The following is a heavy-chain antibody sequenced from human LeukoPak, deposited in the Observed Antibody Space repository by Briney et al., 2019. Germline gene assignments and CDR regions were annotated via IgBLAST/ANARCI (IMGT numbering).Heavy chain of an antibody. CDR2: ISGSGGST. CDR3: ARPPYSSGWYSGY. D-gene: IGHD6-19*01. CDR1: GFTFSSYA. Sequence: GGSLRLSCAASGFTFSSYAMSWVRQAPGKGLEWVSAISGSGGSTYYADSVKGRFTISRDNSKNTLYLQMNSLRAEDTAVYYCARPPYSSGWYSGYWGQGTLVTVSS. V-gene: IGHV3-23*01. J-gene: IGHJ4*02.